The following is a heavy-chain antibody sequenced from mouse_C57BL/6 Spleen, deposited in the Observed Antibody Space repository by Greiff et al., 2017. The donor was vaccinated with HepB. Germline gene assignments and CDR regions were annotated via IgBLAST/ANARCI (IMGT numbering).Heavy chain of an antibody. J-gene: IGHJ3*01. V-gene: IGHV1-82*01. D-gene: IGHD1-1*01. Sequence: VQLVESGPELVKPGASVKISCKASGYAFSSSWMNWVKQRPGKGLEWIGRIYPGDGDTNYNGKFKGKATLTADKSSSTAYMQLSSLTSEDSAVYFCASYYYGSRGAWFAYWGQGTLVTVSA. CDR1: GYAFSSSW. CDR3: ASYYYGSRGAWFAY. CDR2: IYPGDGDT.